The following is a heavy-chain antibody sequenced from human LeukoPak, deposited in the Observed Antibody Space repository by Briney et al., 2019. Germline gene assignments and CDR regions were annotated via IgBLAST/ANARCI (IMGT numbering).Heavy chain of an antibody. D-gene: IGHD6-19*01. CDR3: AKVRGTYSSGFFFDS. J-gene: IGHJ4*02. CDR2: ISWNSSYI. CDR1: GFTFNDYA. V-gene: IGHV3-9*01. Sequence: ARTLCLTCAAYGFTFNDYAMRWIRQPPGKGLEWISIISWNSSYIGYADSVKGRFTVSRDNAENSVYLQMNSLRPEDTAFYFCAKVRGTYSSGFFFDSWGQGTLVTVSS.